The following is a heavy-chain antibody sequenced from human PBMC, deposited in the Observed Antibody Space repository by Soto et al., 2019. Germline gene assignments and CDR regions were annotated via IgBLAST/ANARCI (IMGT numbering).Heavy chain of an antibody. CDR2: IYYSGST. CDR1: GGSISSGGYY. CDR3: ARERRKDSSSWN. D-gene: IGHD6-13*01. Sequence: SETLSLTCTVSGGSISSGGYYWSWIRQHPGKGLEWIGYIYYSGSTYYNPSLKSRVTISVDTSKNQFSLKLSSVTAADTAVYYCARERRKDSSSWNWGQGTLVTVSS. J-gene: IGHJ4*02. V-gene: IGHV4-31*03.